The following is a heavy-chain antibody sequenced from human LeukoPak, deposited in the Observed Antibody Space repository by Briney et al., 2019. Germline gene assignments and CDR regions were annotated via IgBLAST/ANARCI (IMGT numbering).Heavy chain of an antibody. CDR1: GGSISSYY. CDR3: ATGGGVGYGPYGMDV. J-gene: IGHJ6*02. D-gene: IGHD3-16*01. CDR2: IYYSGST. Sequence: SETLSLTCTVSGGSISSYYWSWIRQPPGKGLEWIGYIYYSGSTNYNPSLKSRVTISVDTSKNQFSLNLSSVTAADTAVYYCATGGGVGYGPYGMDVWGQGTTVTVSS. V-gene: IGHV4-59*01.